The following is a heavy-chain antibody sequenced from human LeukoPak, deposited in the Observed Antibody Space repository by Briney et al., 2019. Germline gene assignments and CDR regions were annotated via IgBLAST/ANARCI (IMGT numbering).Heavy chain of an antibody. J-gene: IGHJ4*02. CDR3: ARDTRGIAARYFEY. CDR2: IYNSGST. D-gene: IGHD6-6*01. CDR1: GGSISSNY. Sequence: SETLSLTCTVSGGSISSNYWSWIRQPAGKGLEWIGRIYNSGSTNYNPSLKSRVTMSVDTSKNQFSLKLSSATAADTAVYYCARDTRGIAARYFEYWGQGTLVTVSS. V-gene: IGHV4-4*07.